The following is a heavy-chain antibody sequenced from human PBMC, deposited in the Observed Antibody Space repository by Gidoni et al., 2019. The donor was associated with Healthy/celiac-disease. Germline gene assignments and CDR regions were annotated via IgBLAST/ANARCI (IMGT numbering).Heavy chain of an antibody. CDR1: GGTVSSYA. D-gene: IGHD1-26*01. V-gene: IGHV1-69*04. Sequence: QVQLVQSGAEVEKPGSSVKVSCKASGGTVSSYAIRWVRQAPGQGLEWRGRVTPILGIANYAQKFQGRVTITADKSTSTAYMELSSLRSEDTAVYYCARVGATMAEPFDPWGQGTLVTVSS. CDR3: ARVGATMAEPFDP. CDR2: VTPILGIA. J-gene: IGHJ5*02.